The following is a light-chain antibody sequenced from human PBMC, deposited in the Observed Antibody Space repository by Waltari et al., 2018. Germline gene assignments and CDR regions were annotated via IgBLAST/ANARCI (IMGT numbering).Light chain of an antibody. CDR2: GAS. CDR3: QQYGAARYT. V-gene: IGKV3-20*01. J-gene: IGKJ3*01. CDR1: QSVDSFY. Sequence: EVVLTQSPATLSVSPGESATLSCRTSQSVDSFYISWYPQKPGQAPRLIILGASSRATGVPDRFSGSGSGTHFTLTISRLEPEDFAVYYCQQYGAARYTFGPGTRLDLK.